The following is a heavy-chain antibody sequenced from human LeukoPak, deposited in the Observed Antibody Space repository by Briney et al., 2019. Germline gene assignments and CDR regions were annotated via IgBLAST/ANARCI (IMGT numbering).Heavy chain of an antibody. CDR1: GGTFNNSA. D-gene: IGHD4-17*01. Sequence: ASVKVSCRTSGGTFNNSAISWVRQAPGQGLEWLGGIMPLFGTAGYAQKFQGRVTITKDESTRTVYLELTSLTSDDTAVYYCARDVHGDYGSGWFDPWGQGTLVSVSS. V-gene: IGHV1-69*05. J-gene: IGHJ5*02. CDR3: ARDVHGDYGSGWFDP. CDR2: IMPLFGTA.